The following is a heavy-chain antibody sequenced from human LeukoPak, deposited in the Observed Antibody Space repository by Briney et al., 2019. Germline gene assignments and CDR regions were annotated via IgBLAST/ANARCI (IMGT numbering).Heavy chain of an antibody. V-gene: IGHV3-7*03. CDR3: ARDFAYKKFDY. CDR2: INPDGNKK. Sequence: GGSLRLSCAASGLIFSGSWMNWVRQALGKGLEWVATINPDGNKKGLADSVRGRFTISRDDAENSLYLQMNSLRVEDTAVYYCARDFAYKKFDYWGQGTLVTVSS. D-gene: IGHD2-21*01. J-gene: IGHJ4*02. CDR1: GLIFSGSW.